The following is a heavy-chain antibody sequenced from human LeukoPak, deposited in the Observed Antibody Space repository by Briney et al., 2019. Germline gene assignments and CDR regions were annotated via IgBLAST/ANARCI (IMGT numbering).Heavy chain of an antibody. Sequence: SAKVSCKASGGTFSSYAISWVRQAPGQGLEWMGGIIPIFGTANYAQKFQGRVTITADESTSTAYMELSSLRSEDTAVYYCARDQLAVAGEWYYYYGMDVWGQGTTVTVSS. V-gene: IGHV1-69*13. J-gene: IGHJ6*02. D-gene: IGHD6-19*01. CDR3: ARDQLAVAGEWYYYYGMDV. CDR1: GGTFSSYA. CDR2: IIPIFGTA.